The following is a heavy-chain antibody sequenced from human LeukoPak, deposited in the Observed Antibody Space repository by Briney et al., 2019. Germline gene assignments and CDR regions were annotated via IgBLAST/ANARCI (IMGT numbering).Heavy chain of an antibody. Sequence: ASVKVSCKASGYTVSSYGSSWLRQATGQGLEWRGWMNPNSGNTGYAQKLQGRVTMTRNTSISTAYMEMSSLRSEDTAVYYCARGSDYDFWSGYFGYYYGMDVWGQGTTVTVSS. CDR1: GYTVSSYG. CDR2: MNPNSGNT. D-gene: IGHD3-3*01. J-gene: IGHJ6*02. V-gene: IGHV1-8*02. CDR3: ARGSDYDFWSGYFGYYYGMDV.